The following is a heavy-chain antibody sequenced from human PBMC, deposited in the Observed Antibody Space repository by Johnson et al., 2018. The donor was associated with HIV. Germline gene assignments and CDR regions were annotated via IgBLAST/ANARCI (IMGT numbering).Heavy chain of an antibody. J-gene: IGHJ3*02. CDR2: ISSSGSTI. D-gene: IGHD2-15*01. CDR1: GFTFSDYY. CDR3: EKEQLLRALDI. Sequence: QVQLVESGGGLVKPGGSLRLSCAASGFTFSDYYMSWIRQAPGKGLEWVSYISSSGSTIYYADSLKGRFIISRDNSKNTLYLQMNSLRAEDTAVYYCEKEQLLRALDIWGQGTMVTVSS. V-gene: IGHV3-11*04.